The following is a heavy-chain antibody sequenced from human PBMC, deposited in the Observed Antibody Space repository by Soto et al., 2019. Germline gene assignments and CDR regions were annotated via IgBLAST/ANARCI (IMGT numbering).Heavy chain of an antibody. CDR2: IYYSGST. J-gene: IGHJ3*02. V-gene: IGHV4-39*01. CDR3: ARRGDYVWGSYRYGAFDI. Sequence: KPSETLSLTCTVSGGSISSSSYYWGWIRQPPGKGLEWIGSIYYSGSTYYNPSLKSRVTISVDTSKNQFSLKLSSVTAADTAVYYCARRGDYVWGSYRYGAFDIWGQGTMVTVSS. CDR1: GGSISSSSYY. D-gene: IGHD3-16*02.